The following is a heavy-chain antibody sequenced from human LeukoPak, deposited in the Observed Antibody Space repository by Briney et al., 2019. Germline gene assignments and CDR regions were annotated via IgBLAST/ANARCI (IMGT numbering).Heavy chain of an antibody. CDR2: ISSSGSTI. CDR1: GFTFSDYY. Sequence: GGSLRLSCAASGFTFSDYYMSWIRQAPGKGLEWVSYISSSGSTIYYADSVKGRFTISRDNAKNSLYLQMNSLRAEDTAVYYCARECSGGDCYSQHAFDIWGQGTMVTVSS. D-gene: IGHD2-21*02. V-gene: IGHV3-11*01. CDR3: ARECSGGDCYSQHAFDI. J-gene: IGHJ3*02.